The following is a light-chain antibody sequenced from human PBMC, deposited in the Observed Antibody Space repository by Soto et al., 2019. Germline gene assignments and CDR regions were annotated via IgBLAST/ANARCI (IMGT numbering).Light chain of an antibody. Sequence: EIVMTQSPATLSVSPGERATLSCRASQSVSSNLAWYQQKPGQAPRLLIYGASTRATGIPARFSGSGSGTEFTLTISSLQSEDFAVYYCQQPYTFGQGTKLEIK. CDR2: GAS. V-gene: IGKV3-15*01. J-gene: IGKJ2*01. CDR3: QQPYT. CDR1: QSVSSN.